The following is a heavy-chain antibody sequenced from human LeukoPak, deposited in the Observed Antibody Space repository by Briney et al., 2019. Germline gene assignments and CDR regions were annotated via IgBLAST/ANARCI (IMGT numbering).Heavy chain of an antibody. CDR2: IYHSGST. V-gene: IGHV4-38-2*01. CDR3: ARHSFAQLGLDWFDP. J-gene: IGHJ5*02. D-gene: IGHD7-27*01. CDR1: GYSISSGYY. Sequence: SETLSLTCAVSGYSISSGYYWGWIRQPPGKGREWIGSIYHSGSTYYNPSLKSRVTISVDTSKNQFSLKLSSVTAADTAVYYCARHSFAQLGLDWFDPWGQGTLVTVSS.